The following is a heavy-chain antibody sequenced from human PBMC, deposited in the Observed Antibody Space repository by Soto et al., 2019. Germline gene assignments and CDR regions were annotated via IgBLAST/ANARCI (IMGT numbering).Heavy chain of an antibody. V-gene: IGHV1-18*01. CDR1: GYTFNFYG. J-gene: IGHJ4*02. Sequence: ASVKVSCKASGYTFNFYGITWVRQAPGQGLEWMGWISGFNGTANYAQKFQGRVTITADKSTSTAYMELSSLRSEDTAVYYCARVGYYDSLDYWGQGTLVTVSS. D-gene: IGHD3-22*01. CDR2: ISGFNGTA. CDR3: ARVGYYDSLDY.